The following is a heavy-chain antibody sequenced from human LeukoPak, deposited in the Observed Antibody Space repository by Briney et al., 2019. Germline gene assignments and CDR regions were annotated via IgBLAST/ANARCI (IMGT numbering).Heavy chain of an antibody. J-gene: IGHJ5*02. V-gene: IGHV4-34*01. CDR1: GGSISSYY. D-gene: IGHD4-17*01. CDR2: INHSGST. CDR3: ACDYGDYTAFDP. Sequence: SETLSLTCTVSGGSISSYYWSWIRQPPGKGLEWIGEINHSGSTNYNPSLKSRVTISVDTSKNQFSLKLSSVSAADTAVYYCACDYGDYTAFDPWGQGTLVTVSS.